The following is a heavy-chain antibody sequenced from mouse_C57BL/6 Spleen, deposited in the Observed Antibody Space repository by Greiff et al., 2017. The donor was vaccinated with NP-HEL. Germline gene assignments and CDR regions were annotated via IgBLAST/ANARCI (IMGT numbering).Heavy chain of an antibody. D-gene: IGHD2-4*01. CDR3: ARAGLRGWFAY. CDR2: FYPGDGDT. V-gene: IGHV1-82*01. J-gene: IGHJ3*01. CDR1: GYAFSSSW. Sequence: QVQLKESGPELVKPGASVKISCKASGYAFSSSWMNWVKQRPGKGLEWIGRFYPGDGDTNYNGKFKGKATLTADKSSSTAYMQLSSLTSEDSAVYFCARAGLRGWFAYWGQGTLVTVSA.